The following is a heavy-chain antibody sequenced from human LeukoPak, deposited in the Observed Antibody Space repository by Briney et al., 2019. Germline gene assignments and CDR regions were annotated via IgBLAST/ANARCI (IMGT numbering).Heavy chain of an antibody. CDR1: GFTFSSYW. CDR2: IKQEGSEK. CDR3: ARDQRLLWFGELMYYFDY. V-gene: IGHV3-7*03. Sequence: GGSLRLSCAASGFTFSSYWMSWVRKAPGKGLELVANIKQEGSEKYYMDSVKGLFTISRDNAKNSLYLQMNSLRAEDTAVYYCARDQRLLWFGELMYYFDYWGQGTLVTVSS. J-gene: IGHJ4*02. D-gene: IGHD3-10*01.